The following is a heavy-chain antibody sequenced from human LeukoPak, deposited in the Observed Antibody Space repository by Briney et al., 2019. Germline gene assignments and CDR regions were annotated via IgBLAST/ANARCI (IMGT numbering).Heavy chain of an antibody. CDR2: ISAYNGNT. V-gene: IGHV1-18*01. D-gene: IGHD5-24*01. Sequence: ASVKVSCKASGYTFTSYGISWVRQAPGQGLEWMGWISAYNGNTNYAQKLQGRVTMTTDTSTSTAYMELRSLRSDDTAVYYCAREGTRWLQPYYYYYMDVWGKGTTVTVSS. CDR1: GYTFTSYG. J-gene: IGHJ6*03. CDR3: AREGTRWLQPYYYYYMDV.